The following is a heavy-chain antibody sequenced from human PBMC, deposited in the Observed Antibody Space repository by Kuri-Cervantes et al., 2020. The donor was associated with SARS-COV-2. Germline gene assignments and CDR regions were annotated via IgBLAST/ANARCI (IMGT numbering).Heavy chain of an antibody. CDR1: GFTLSSDW. CDR2: IKEDGSEK. V-gene: IGHV3-7*01. Sequence: GESLKISCAASGFTLSSDWMTWVRQAPGKGLEWVADIKEDGSEKYYVDSVKGRFTISRDNAKNSLLLQMNSLRAEDTAVYYCARARPQVIAAAGRYYYYYGMDVWGQGTTVTVSS. D-gene: IGHD6-13*01. CDR3: ARARPQVIAAAGRYYYYYGMDV. J-gene: IGHJ6*02.